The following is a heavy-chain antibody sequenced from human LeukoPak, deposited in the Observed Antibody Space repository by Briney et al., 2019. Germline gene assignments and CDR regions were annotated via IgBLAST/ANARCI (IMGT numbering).Heavy chain of an antibody. CDR1: GGSISSSSYY. CDR3: ARELLGYCTNGVCYSLDY. J-gene: IGHJ4*02. Sequence: PSETLSLTCTVSGGSISSSSYYWSWIRQPAGKGLEWIGRIYTSGSTNYNPSLKSRVTISVDTSKNQFSLKLSSVAAADTAVYYCARELLGYCTNGVCYSLDYWGQGTLVTVSS. V-gene: IGHV4-61*02. D-gene: IGHD2-8*01. CDR2: IYTSGST.